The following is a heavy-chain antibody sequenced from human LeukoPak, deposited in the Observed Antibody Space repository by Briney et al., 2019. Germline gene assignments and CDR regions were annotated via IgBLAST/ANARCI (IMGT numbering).Heavy chain of an antibody. Sequence: EPSEALSLTCTVSGGSISSSSYYWGWIRQPPGKGLEWIGSIYYSGSTYYNPSLKSRVTISVDTSKNQFSLKLSAVTAADTAVYYCARSNQGIAPTYGKSSYGMDVWGQGTTVTVSS. CDR1: GGSISSSSYY. J-gene: IGHJ6*02. CDR2: IYYSGST. V-gene: IGHV4-39*07. CDR3: ARSNQGIAPTYGKSSYGMDV. D-gene: IGHD6-13*01.